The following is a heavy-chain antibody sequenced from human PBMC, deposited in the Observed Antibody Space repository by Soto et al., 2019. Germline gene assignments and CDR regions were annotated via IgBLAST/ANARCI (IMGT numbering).Heavy chain of an antibody. D-gene: IGHD6-25*01. V-gene: IGHV1-2*02. CDR2: INPNSGGT. Sequence: ASVKVSCKASGYTFTGYYMHWVRQAPGQGLEWMGWINPNSGGTNYAQKFQGRVTMTRDTSISTAYMELSRLRSDDTAVYYCARETLRRLRGYFDYWGQGTLVTVSS. CDR1: GYTFTGYY. CDR3: ARETLRRLRGYFDY. J-gene: IGHJ4*02.